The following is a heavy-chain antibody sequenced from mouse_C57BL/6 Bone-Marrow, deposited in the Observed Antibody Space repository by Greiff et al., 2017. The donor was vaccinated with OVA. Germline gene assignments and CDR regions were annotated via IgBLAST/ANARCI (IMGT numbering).Heavy chain of an antibody. D-gene: IGHD2-5*01. CDR3: ARHYSNYGRRGFAY. V-gene: IGHV1-81*01. J-gene: IGHJ3*01. CDR2: IYPRSGNT. Sequence: VKLVESGAELARPGASVKLSCKASGYTFTSYGISWVKQRTGQGLEWIGEIYPRSGNTYYNEKFKGKATLTADKSSSTAYMELRSLTSEDSAVYFCARHYSNYGRRGFAYWGQGTLVTVSA. CDR1: GYTFTSYG.